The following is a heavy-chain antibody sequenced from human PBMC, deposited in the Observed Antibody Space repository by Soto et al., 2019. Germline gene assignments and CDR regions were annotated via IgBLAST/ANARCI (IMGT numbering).Heavy chain of an antibody. V-gene: IGHV1-69*02. CDR3: ARAAYSSGDAFDI. Sequence: QVQLVQSGAEVKKPGSSVKVSCKASGGTFSSYTISWVRQAPGQGLEWMGRIIPILGIANYAQKFQGRVTSTADKSTSTAYMELSSLRSEDTAVYYCARAAYSSGDAFDIWGQGTMVTVSS. J-gene: IGHJ3*02. D-gene: IGHD6-19*01. CDR2: IIPILGIA. CDR1: GGTFSSYT.